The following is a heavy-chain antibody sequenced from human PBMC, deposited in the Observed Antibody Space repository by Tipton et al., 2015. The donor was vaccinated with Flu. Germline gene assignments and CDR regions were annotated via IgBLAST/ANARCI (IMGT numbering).Heavy chain of an antibody. CDR1: GFTFSSYD. V-gene: IGHV3-13*01. D-gene: IGHD6-13*01. J-gene: IGHJ6*02. Sequence: SLRLSCAASGFTFSSYDMHWVRQVIGKGLEWVSAIGSTGDTYYVDSVKGRFTISRDNAKNSLYLQMNSLRVGDTAVYYCARGPLPDSNWYNGMDVWGQGTTVTFSS. CDR3: ARGPLPDSNWYNGMDV. CDR2: IGSTGDT.